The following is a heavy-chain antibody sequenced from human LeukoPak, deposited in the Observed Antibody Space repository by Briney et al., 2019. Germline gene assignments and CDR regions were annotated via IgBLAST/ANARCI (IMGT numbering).Heavy chain of an antibody. Sequence: ASVKVSCKASGYTFTNFDINWVRPAPGQGLEWMGWINPNSGNTGYAQKFQGRVTMTMNTSITTAYMELSSLISEDTAVYYCARGPQWRGDSYYIDVWGRGTTVTVSS. D-gene: IGHD6-19*01. CDR3: ARGPQWRGDSYYIDV. J-gene: IGHJ6*03. CDR1: GYTFTNFD. CDR2: INPNSGNT. V-gene: IGHV1-8*01.